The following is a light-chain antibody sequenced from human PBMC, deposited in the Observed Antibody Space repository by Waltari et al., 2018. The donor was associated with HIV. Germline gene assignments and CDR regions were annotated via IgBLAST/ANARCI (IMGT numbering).Light chain of an antibody. J-gene: IGKJ2*01. V-gene: IGKV2-28*01. CDR3: MQGRPTRAYT. Sequence: IVLTQSPPSLPVTPGEPASISCRSSQSHLHKNGYNYLDWYVQKPGLSPQLLIYLGSSRAPGVPDRVSGDGSGTNFTLKISRLQTQDVGVYYCMQGRPTRAYTFGQGTKLQIK. CDR2: LGS. CDR1: QSHLHKNGYNY.